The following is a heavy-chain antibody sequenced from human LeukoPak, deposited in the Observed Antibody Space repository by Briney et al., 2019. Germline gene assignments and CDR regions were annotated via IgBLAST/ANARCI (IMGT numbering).Heavy chain of an antibody. CDR1: GFTFSSYW. CDR3: ARRFLEWLLPSGYYYYMDV. V-gene: IGHV3-7*01. J-gene: IGHJ6*03. CDR2: IKQDGSEK. D-gene: IGHD3-3*01. Sequence: GGSLRLSCAASGFTFSSYWMSWVRQAPGKGLEWVANIKQDGSEKYYVDSVKGRFTISRDNAKNSLYLQMNSLRAEDTAVYYCARRFLEWLLPSGYYYYMDVWGKGTTVTVSS.